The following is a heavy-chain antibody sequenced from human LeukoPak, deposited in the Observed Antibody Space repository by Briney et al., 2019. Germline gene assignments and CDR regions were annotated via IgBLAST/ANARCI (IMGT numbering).Heavy chain of an antibody. Sequence: PSGTLSLTCTVSGGSISSYYWSWIRQPAGKGLEWIGRIYTSGSTNYNPSLKSRVTMSVDTSKNQFSLKLSSVTAADTAVYYCASTLGYCSSTSCPDYWGQGTLVTVSS. V-gene: IGHV4-4*07. CDR1: GGSISSYY. J-gene: IGHJ4*02. CDR3: ASTLGYCSSTSCPDY. D-gene: IGHD2-2*01. CDR2: IYTSGST.